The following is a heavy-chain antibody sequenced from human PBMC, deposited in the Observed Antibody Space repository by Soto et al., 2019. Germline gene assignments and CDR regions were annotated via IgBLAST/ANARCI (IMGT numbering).Heavy chain of an antibody. CDR2: ISYSGST. CDR1: GGSFSGGGYY. CDR3: ARTSIFGVVLNALDI. Sequence: PSETLSLTCTVSGGSFSGGGYYWSWIRQHPGKGLEWMGYISYSGSTKYKPSLQSRITISVDTSKNQFSLRLTSVTAADTAIYFCARTSIFGVVLNALDIWGPGTLVTVSS. D-gene: IGHD3-3*01. J-gene: IGHJ3*02. V-gene: IGHV4-31*03.